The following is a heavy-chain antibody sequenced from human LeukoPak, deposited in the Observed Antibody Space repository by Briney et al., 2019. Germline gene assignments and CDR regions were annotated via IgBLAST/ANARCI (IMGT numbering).Heavy chain of an antibody. D-gene: IGHD6-13*01. CDR1: GFTFSSYA. Sequence: GGSLRLSCSASGFTFSSYAMHWVRQAPGKGLEYVSAVSSNGGTTYYADSVKGRFTISRDNSKNTLYLQMSSLRVEDTSIYYCVKGQLHLLVSNFDYWGQGTLVTVSS. V-gene: IGHV3-64D*06. CDR3: VKGQLHLLVSNFDY. J-gene: IGHJ4*02. CDR2: VSSNGGTT.